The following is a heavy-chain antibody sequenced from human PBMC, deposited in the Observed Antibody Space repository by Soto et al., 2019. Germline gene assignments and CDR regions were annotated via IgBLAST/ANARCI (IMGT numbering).Heavy chain of an antibody. CDR3: ARDADGLTGSDAFDI. D-gene: IGHD3-9*01. CDR1: GFTFSDYY. CDR2: INSSSRYT. J-gene: IGHJ3*02. Sequence: QVQLVESGGGLVKPGGSLRLSCAASGFTFSDYYMSWIRQAPGKGLEWVSYINSSSRYTNYADSVKGRFTISRDNAKNAVYRQMNGLRAEDTAVYYCARDADGLTGSDAFDIWGQGTMVTVSS. V-gene: IGHV3-11*05.